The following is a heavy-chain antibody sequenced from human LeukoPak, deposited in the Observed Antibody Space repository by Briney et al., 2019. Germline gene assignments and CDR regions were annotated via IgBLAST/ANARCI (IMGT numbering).Heavy chain of an antibody. CDR2: MNPKSGNK. Sequence: SVKVSCKASGYTFTSYDINWVRQATGQGLEWMGWMNPKSGNKGYAQKLQGRGTMTRNTAIRPAYMELSSLRSEETAVYYCTRNWGLAQGYFDYWGQGTLVTVSS. CDR3: TRNWGLAQGYFDY. V-gene: IGHV1-8*01. CDR1: GYTFTSYD. D-gene: IGHD7-27*01. J-gene: IGHJ4*02.